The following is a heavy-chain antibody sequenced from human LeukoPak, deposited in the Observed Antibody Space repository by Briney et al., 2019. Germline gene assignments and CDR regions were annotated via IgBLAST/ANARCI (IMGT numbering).Heavy chain of an antibody. V-gene: IGHV3-7*01. CDR1: GFTFSSHW. CDR2: INQDGSEI. CDR3: ARDSEYSSSFAFDI. Sequence: PGGSLRLSCAASGFTFSSHWMNWVRQAPGKGLEGVANINQDGSEIYYVDSVKGRFTISRDNAKNSLHLQMNSLRAEDTAVYYCARDSEYSSSFAFDIWGQGTMVTVSS. J-gene: IGHJ3*02. D-gene: IGHD6-13*01.